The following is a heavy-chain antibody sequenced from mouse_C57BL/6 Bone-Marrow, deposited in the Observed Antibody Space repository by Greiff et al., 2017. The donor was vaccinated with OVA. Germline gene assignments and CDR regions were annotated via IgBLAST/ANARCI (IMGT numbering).Heavy chain of an antibody. V-gene: IGHV1-72*01. J-gene: IGHJ3*01. CDR2: IDPNSGGT. Sequence: VQLQQPGAELVKPGASVKLSCKASGYTFTSYWMHWVKQRPGRGLEWIGRIDPNSGGTKYNEKFKSKATLTVDEPSSTDYMQLSSMASENATVYYCARKSYGNYWFAYWGQGTLVTVSA. CDR1: GYTFTSYW. D-gene: IGHD2-1*01. CDR3: ARKSYGNYWFAY.